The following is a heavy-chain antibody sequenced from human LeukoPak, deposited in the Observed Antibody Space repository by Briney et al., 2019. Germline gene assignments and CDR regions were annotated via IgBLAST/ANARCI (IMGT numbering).Heavy chain of an antibody. CDR2: FSDSDEST. V-gene: IGHV3-23*01. D-gene: IGHD4-23*01. J-gene: IGHJ4*02. CDR1: GFTFSSYA. Sequence: PGGSLRLSCAASGFTFSSYAMSWVGQAPGKGLEWVSTFSDSDESTYYSDSVRGRFTISRDISKNILYLQMNSLRAEDTAIYYCAKSLRGYGGLDHWGQGALVTVSS. CDR3: AKSLRGYGGLDH.